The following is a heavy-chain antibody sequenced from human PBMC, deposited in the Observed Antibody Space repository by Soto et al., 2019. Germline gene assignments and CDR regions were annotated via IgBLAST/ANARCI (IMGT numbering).Heavy chain of an antibody. CDR1: GFSLSTSGVG. J-gene: IGHJ4*02. Sequence: QITLKESGPTLVKPTQTLTLTCTFSGFSLSTSGVGVGWIRQPPGKALEWLALIYWNDDKRYSPSLKSRLTITKDTSKNQVVLTMTSMDPVDTATYYCAHGGSYYFQGPSFDYWGQGTLVTVSS. CDR2: IYWNDDK. D-gene: IGHD1-26*01. CDR3: AHGGSYYFQGPSFDY. V-gene: IGHV2-5*01.